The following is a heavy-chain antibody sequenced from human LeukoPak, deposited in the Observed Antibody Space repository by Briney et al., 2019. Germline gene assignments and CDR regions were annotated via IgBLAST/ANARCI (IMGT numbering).Heavy chain of an antibody. Sequence: PGGSLRLSCAASGFTFSSFAMSWVRQAPGKGLEWVSAVTGSGSATDYADFVKGRFTISRDNSKNTLYLQMNSLRAEDTAVYYCAKRFGESCGHFDYWGQGTLVTVSS. CDR1: GFTFSSFA. D-gene: IGHD3-10*01. J-gene: IGHJ4*02. V-gene: IGHV3-23*01. CDR2: VTGSGSAT. CDR3: AKRFGESCGHFDY.